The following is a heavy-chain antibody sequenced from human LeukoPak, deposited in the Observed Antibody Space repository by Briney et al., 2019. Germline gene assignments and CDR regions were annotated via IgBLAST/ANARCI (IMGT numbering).Heavy chain of an antibody. D-gene: IGHD6-19*01. V-gene: IGHV1-2*02. CDR3: ARDGTSVAGTWFRDDWFDP. Sequence: GASVKVSCKASGYTFTGYYMHWVRQAPGQGLEWMGWINPNSGGTNYAQKFQGRVTMTRDTSISTAYMELSRLRSDDTAVYYCARDGTSVAGTWFRDDWFDPWGQGTLVTVSS. CDR1: GYTFTGYY. J-gene: IGHJ5*02. CDR2: INPNSGGT.